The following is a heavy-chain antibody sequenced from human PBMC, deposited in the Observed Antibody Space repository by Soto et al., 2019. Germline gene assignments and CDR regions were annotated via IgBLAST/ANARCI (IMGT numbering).Heavy chain of an antibody. D-gene: IGHD3-10*01. J-gene: IGHJ4*02. CDR3: AKDACPEGLIWFGELSPVFYFDY. CDR2: ISGSGGST. V-gene: IGHV3-23*01. Sequence: EVQLLESGGGLVQPGGSLRLSCAASGFTFSSYAMSWVRQAPGKGLEWVSAISGSGGSTYYADSVKGRFTISRDNSKNTLYLQRNSLRAVDTAVYYCAKDACPEGLIWFGELSPVFYFDYWGQGTLVTVSS. CDR1: GFTFSSYA.